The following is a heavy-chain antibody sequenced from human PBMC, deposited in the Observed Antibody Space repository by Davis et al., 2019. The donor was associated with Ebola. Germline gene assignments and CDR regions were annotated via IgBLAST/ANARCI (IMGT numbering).Heavy chain of an antibody. CDR1: GGSISSYY. CDR3: ARVTKTLFGYVDY. CDR2: VYYSGSA. D-gene: IGHD3-3*01. J-gene: IGHJ4*02. V-gene: IGHV4-59*01. Sequence: PSETLSLTCTVSGGSISSYYWSWIRQPPGKGLEWIGNVYYSGSANYNPSLKSRVTISVDTSKNEFSLRLSSVTAADTALYYCARVTKTLFGYVDYWGQGPLVTVSS.